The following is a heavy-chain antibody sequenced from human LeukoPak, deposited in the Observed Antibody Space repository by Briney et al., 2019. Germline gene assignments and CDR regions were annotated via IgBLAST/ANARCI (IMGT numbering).Heavy chain of an antibody. CDR1: GVTFSRYA. D-gene: IGHD3-10*01. V-gene: IGHV1-69*13. CDR2: IIPIFGTE. CDR3: ARGSQTVLLWFGESLGWFDP. Sequence: SVTVPCKASGVTFSRYAINWVRQAPGQAREWMGGIIPIFGTENHAQRLQGRVTITADESTSTAYMELSSLRSEDTAVYYCARGSQTVLLWFGESLGWFDPCGQGTLVTVSS. J-gene: IGHJ5*02.